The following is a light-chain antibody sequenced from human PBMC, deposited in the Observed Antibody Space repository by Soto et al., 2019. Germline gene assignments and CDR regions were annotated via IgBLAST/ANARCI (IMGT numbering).Light chain of an antibody. CDR2: DVT. V-gene: IGLV2-14*01. CDR1: SSDVGGYDY. Sequence: QSALTQPASVSGSPGQSVTISCTGTSSDVGGYDYVSWYQHHPDKAPKLVIYDVTYRPSGVSDRFSGSKSANTASLTISGLQAEDEADYYCSSYTSSSTYVFGTGTKLTVL. J-gene: IGLJ1*01. CDR3: SSYTSSSTYV.